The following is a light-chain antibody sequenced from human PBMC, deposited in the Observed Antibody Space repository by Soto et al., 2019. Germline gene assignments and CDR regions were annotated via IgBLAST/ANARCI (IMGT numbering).Light chain of an antibody. CDR1: QSISNY. V-gene: IGKV1-39*01. J-gene: IGKJ3*01. CDR2: AVS. Sequence: DIQMTQSPSSLSASVGARVTITCRASQSISNYLNWYQQIPGKAPKVLIYAVSNLQTGVPSRFSGSGSGTDFTLTISSLHPEDFATYYCQQTYSALRTFGPGTKVDIK. CDR3: QQTYSALRT.